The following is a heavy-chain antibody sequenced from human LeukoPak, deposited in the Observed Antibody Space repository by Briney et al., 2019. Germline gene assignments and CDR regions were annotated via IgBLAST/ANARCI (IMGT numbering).Heavy chain of an antibody. V-gene: IGHV5-51*01. CDR1: GYRFTSYW. J-gene: IGHJ4*02. Sequence: GESLKISCKGSGYRFTSYWIGWVRQMPGKGLEWMGIIYPDDSDIRYSPSFQGQVTISADKSIRTAYLQWSSLKASDTAMYYCARLRGSSWTGFDYWGQGTLVTVSS. D-gene: IGHD6-13*01. CDR3: ARLRGSSWTGFDY. CDR2: IYPDDSDI.